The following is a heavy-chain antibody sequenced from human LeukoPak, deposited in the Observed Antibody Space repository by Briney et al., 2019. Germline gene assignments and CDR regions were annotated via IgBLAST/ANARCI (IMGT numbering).Heavy chain of an antibody. CDR2: IYTSGST. V-gene: IGHV4-61*02. CDR3: ASTRQLSLDY. D-gene: IGHD6-6*01. CDR1: GGSISSGSYY. Sequence: SQTLSLTCTVSGGSISSGSYYWSWIRQPAGEGLEWIGRIYTSGSTNYNPSLKSRVTISVDTSKNQFSLKLSSVTAADTAVYYCASTRQLSLDYWGQGTLVTVSS. J-gene: IGHJ4*02.